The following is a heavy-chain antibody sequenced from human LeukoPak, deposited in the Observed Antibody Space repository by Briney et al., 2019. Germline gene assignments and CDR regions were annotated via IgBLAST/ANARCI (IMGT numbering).Heavy chain of an antibody. V-gene: IGHV3-53*05. J-gene: IGHJ4*02. D-gene: IGHD2-2*01. CDR2: IYSGGST. Sequence: GGPLRLSCAASGFTVSSNYMSWVRQAPGKGLEWVSVIYSGGSTYYADSVKGRFTISRDNSKNTLYLQMNSLRSEDTAVYYCARSGRVVPPLDWGQGTLVTVSS. CDR3: ARSGRVVPPLD. CDR1: GFTVSSNY.